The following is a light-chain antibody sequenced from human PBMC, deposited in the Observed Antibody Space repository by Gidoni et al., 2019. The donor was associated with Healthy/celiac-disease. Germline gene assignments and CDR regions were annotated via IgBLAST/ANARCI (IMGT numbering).Light chain of an antibody. Sequence: QSALPQPASVSGSPGQSITISCTGTSSDVGGYNYVSWYQQHPGKAPKLMIYDGSNRPSGVSNRFSGSKSGNTASLTISGLQAEDEADYYCSSYTSSSTPVVFGGGTKLTVL. V-gene: IGLV2-14*01. CDR2: DGS. CDR3: SSYTSSSTPVV. J-gene: IGLJ2*01. CDR1: SSDVGGYNY.